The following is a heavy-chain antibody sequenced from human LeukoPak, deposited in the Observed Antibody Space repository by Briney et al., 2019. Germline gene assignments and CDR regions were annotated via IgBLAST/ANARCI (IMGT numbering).Heavy chain of an antibody. V-gene: IGHV4-31*03. CDR2: IYYSGST. D-gene: IGHD3-22*01. J-gene: IGHJ4*02. CDR3: ASGYGGNYDSSGPHWPFDY. Sequence: PSQTLSLTCTVSGGSISSGGYYWSWIRQHPGKGLEWIGYIYYSGSTYYNPSLKSRVTISVDTSKNQFSLKLSSVTAADTAVYYCASGYGGNYDSSGPHWPFDYWGQGTLVTVSS. CDR1: GGSISSGGYY.